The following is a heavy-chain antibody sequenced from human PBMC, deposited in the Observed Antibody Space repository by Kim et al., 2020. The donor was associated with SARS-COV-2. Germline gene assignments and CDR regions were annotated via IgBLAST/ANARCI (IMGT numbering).Heavy chain of an antibody. CDR3: ARDNIAVAGTVDY. J-gene: IGHJ4*02. V-gene: IGHV1-18*01. D-gene: IGHD6-19*01. Sequence: ALKLQGRVTMTKDTSTSTAYMELRSRRSDDTAVYYCARDNIAVAGTVDYWGQGTLVTVSS.